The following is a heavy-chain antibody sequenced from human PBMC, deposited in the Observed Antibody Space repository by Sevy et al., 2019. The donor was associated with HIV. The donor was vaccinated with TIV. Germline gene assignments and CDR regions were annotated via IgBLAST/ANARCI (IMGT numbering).Heavy chain of an antibody. J-gene: IGHJ6*02. CDR2: TRHDETAK. V-gene: IGHV3-30*02. Sequence: GGSLRLSCAVSGFNFAIYGFHWVRQAPGKGLEWVANTRHDETAKYYVDSVKGRFTVSRDNSKKTVFLQMNSLTPDDTGTYYCARDGVYYGMDVWGLGTTVTVSS. CDR3: ARDGVYYGMDV. CDR1: GFNFAIYG. D-gene: IGHD3-10*01.